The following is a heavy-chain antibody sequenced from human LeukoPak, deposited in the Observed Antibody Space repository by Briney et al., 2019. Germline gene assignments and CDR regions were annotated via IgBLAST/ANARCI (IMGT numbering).Heavy chain of an antibody. CDR1: GFTFSSYG. D-gene: IGHD6-19*01. J-gene: IGHJ4*02. CDR3: ARDDSSGWYYFDY. Sequence: PGGSLRLSCAASGFTFSSYGMHWVRQAPGKGLNWVAFIHFDGNTNFSSDSVKGRFTISRDNPKNALFLQLSGLRVEDTAVYYCARDDSSGWYYFDYWGQGTLVTVSS. CDR2: IHFDGNTN. V-gene: IGHV3-30*02.